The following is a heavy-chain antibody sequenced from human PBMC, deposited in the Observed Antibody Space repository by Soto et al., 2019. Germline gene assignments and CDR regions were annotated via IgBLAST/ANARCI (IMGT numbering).Heavy chain of an antibody. Sequence: PSETLSLTCAVSGGSISSSNWWSWVRQPPGKGLEWIGEIYHSGSTNYNPSLKSRVTISVDKSKNQFSLKLSSVTAADTAVYYCASADSSGYYFDYFDYWGQGTLVTVCS. CDR3: ASADSSGYYFDYFDY. D-gene: IGHD3-22*01. J-gene: IGHJ4*02. CDR2: IYHSGST. V-gene: IGHV4-4*02. CDR1: GGSISSSNW.